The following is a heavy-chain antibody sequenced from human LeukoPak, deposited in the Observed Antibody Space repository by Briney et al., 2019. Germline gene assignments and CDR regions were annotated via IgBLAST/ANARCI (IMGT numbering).Heavy chain of an antibody. V-gene: IGHV3-9*01. CDR2: ISWNSGSI. CDR1: GFTFDDYA. CDR3: AKGIAATGDSHFDY. J-gene: IGHJ4*02. D-gene: IGHD6-13*01. Sequence: AGGSLRLSCAASGFTFDDYAMHWVRQAPGKGLEWVSGISWNSGSIGYADSVKGRFTISRDNAKNSLYLQMNSLRAEDTALYYCAKGIAATGDSHFDYWGQGTLVTVSS.